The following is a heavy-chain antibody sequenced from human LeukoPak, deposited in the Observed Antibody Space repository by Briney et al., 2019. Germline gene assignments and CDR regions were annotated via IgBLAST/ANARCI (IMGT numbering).Heavy chain of an antibody. CDR1: RFTFGGYG. J-gene: IGHJ4*02. CDR2: ISGSGGST. Sequence: GGSLRLSCAASRFTFGGYGMSWLRQAPGKGLEWVSSISGSGGSTHYADSVKGRFTISRDNSKNTLNLQMNSLRAEDTAVYYCAKAYCSSTSCHKITGKFDYWGQGTLVTVSS. CDR3: AKAYCSSTSCHKITGKFDY. V-gene: IGHV3-23*01. D-gene: IGHD2-2*02.